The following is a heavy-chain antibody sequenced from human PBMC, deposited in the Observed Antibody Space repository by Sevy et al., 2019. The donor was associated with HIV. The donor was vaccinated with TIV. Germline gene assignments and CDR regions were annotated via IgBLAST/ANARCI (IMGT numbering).Heavy chain of an antibody. CDR3: AKVVVPADIGPFYYCAYGIDF. CDR1: GFTFSNYA. V-gene: IGHV3-23*01. J-gene: IGHJ6*02. CDR2: ISGSGDST. D-gene: IGHD2-2*01. Sequence: GGSLRLSCAASGFTFSNYAINWVRQAPGKGLEWVSRISGSGDSTFYADSVKGRFTISRDNSKNTVHLQMNSLRVEDTSVYYCAKVVVPADIGPFYYCAYGIDFWGQGTTVTVSS.